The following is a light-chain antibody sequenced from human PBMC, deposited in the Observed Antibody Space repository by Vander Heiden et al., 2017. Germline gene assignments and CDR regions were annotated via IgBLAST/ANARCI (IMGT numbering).Light chain of an antibody. Sequence: QPALTQPPPASRSPGQPVTISCTGTSRDVGGDNYVSWYQHHPGKAPNLEIYEVSKGPSGVPDRFSGSKSGNTASLTVSGLQAEDEDDYYCSSYADSNIGVFGGGTKLTVL. CDR2: EVS. CDR1: SRDVGGDNY. J-gene: IGLJ3*02. CDR3: SSYADSNIGV. V-gene: IGLV2-8*01.